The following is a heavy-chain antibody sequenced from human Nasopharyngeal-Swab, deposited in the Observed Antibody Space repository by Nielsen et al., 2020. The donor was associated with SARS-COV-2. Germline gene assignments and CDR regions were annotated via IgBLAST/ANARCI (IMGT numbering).Heavy chain of an antibody. CDR3: AKDGQWLGHYYYYGMDV. Sequence: GESLKISCAASGFTFSSYWMSWVRQAPGKGLEWVANIKQDGSEKYYVDSVKGRLTISRDNAKNSLYLQMNSLRAEDTAVYYCAKDGQWLGHYYYYGMDVWGQGTTVTVSS. CDR1: GFTFSSYW. CDR2: IKQDGSEK. J-gene: IGHJ6*02. V-gene: IGHV3-7*01. D-gene: IGHD6-19*01.